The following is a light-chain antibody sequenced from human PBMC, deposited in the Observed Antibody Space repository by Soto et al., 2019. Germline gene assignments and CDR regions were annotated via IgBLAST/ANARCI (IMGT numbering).Light chain of an antibody. CDR2: RTS. CDR1: KSVGSSY. J-gene: IGKJ1*01. Sequence: ENVLTQSPGTLSLSPGERATLSCRASKSVGSSYLAWYQQKPGQAPRLLIYRTSSRATDIPDRFSGSGSGPDFTFTIGRLEPEEFAGYYWRQYDRPIWPCGQGTKVQLK. V-gene: IGKV3-20*01. CDR3: RQYDRPIWP.